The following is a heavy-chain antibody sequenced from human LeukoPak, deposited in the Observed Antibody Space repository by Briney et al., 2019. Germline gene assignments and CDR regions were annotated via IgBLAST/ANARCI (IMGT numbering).Heavy chain of an antibody. D-gene: IGHD6-19*01. J-gene: IGHJ6*02. Sequence: GGSLRLSCAVSGFAFGSEAMSWVRQSPARGLEWVASISPGGGTTYYADYVKGRFTISRDNSKNSLFVQMNSLRAEDTAVYYCAKDVYYSSGWSTFYYYYGMDVWGQGTTVTVSS. CDR2: ISPGGGTT. CDR1: GFAFGSEA. V-gene: IGHV3-23*01. CDR3: AKDVYYSSGWSTFYYYYGMDV.